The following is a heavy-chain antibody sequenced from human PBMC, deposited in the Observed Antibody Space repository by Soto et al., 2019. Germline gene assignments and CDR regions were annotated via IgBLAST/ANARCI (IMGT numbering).Heavy chain of an antibody. J-gene: IGHJ3*02. Sequence: QVQLQQWGAELLKPSETLSLTCAVSGGSVNSGNYYWSWIRQPPGKGLEWLGEMSPSGGTHFNPSLRRRVTISVDTSKNQFSLKMSSVTAAGTALYNCARVERGTATTVVDAFDIWGPGTLVTVSS. V-gene: IGHV4-34*01. D-gene: IGHD1-1*01. CDR3: ARVERGTATTVVDAFDI. CDR1: GGSVNSGNYY. CDR2: MSPSGGT.